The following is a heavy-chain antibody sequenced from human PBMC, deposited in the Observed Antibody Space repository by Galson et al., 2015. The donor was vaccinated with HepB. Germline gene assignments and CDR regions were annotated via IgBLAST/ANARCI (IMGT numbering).Heavy chain of an antibody. CDR3: ARLPLGTVVTRNY. CDR2: ISYDGSNK. CDR1: GFTFSSYA. V-gene: IGHV3-30-3*01. J-gene: IGHJ4*02. Sequence: SLRLSCAASGFTFSSYAMHWVRQAPGKGLEWVAVISYDGSNKYYADSVKGRFTISRDNSKNTLYLQMNSLRAEDTAVYYCARLPLGTVVTRNYWGQGTLVTVSS. D-gene: IGHD4-23*01.